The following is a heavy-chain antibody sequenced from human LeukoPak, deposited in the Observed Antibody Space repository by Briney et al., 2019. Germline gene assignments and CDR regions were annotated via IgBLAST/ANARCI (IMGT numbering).Heavy chain of an antibody. CDR2: INPNSGGT. CDR1: GYTLTAYY. V-gene: IGHV1-2*02. D-gene: IGHD7-27*01. J-gene: IGHJ4*02. Sequence: ASVKVSCKASGYTLTAYYMHRVRQAPGQGLEWMGWINPNSGGTNYAQNFQGRVTMTTDTSISTAYMELSGLTSDDTAVYYCARDRWGRGDFDYWGQGTLVTVSS. CDR3: ARDRWGRGDFDY.